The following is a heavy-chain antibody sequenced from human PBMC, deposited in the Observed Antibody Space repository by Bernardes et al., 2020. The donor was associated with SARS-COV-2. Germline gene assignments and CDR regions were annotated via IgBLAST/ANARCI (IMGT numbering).Heavy chain of an antibody. CDR3: ARDYPPITMRGPPRGVYGMDV. CDR2: IYTSGST. J-gene: IGHJ6*02. V-gene: IGHV4-61*02. CDR1: GGSISSGSYY. D-gene: IGHD3-10*01. Sequence: SETLSLTCTVSGGSISSGSYYWSWIRQPAGKGLEWIGRIYTSGSTNYNPSLKSRVTISVDTSKNQFSLKLSSVTAADTAVYYCARDYPPITMRGPPRGVYGMDVWGQGTTVTVSS.